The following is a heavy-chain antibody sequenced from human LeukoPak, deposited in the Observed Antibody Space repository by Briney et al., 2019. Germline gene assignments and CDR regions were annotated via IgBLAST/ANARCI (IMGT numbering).Heavy chain of an antibody. CDR1: GGTFSSYA. CDR2: IIPILGIA. J-gene: IGHJ5*02. Sequence: ASVMVSCKASGGTFSSYAISWVRQAPGQGLEWMGRIIPILGIANYAQKFQGRVTITADKSTSTAYMELSSLRSEDTAVYYCAREGQSGIVVVPAAPGWFDPWGQGTLVTVSS. CDR3: AREGQSGIVVVPAAPGWFDP. V-gene: IGHV1-69*04. D-gene: IGHD2-2*01.